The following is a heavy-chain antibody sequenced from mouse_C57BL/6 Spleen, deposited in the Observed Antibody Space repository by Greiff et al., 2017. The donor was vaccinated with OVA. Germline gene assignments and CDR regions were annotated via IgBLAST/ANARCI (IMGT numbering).Heavy chain of an antibody. V-gene: IGHV5-9-1*02. CDR3: TRDYYGYVWYFDV. J-gene: IGHJ1*03. CDR2: ISGGGGYT. Sequence: DVKLVESGEGLVKPGGSLKLSCAASGFTFSSYAMSWVRQTPEKRLEWVAYISGGGGYTYYPDTVKGRFTISRDNARNTLYLQMSRLKSEDTAKYYRTRDYYGYVWYFDVWGTGTTVTVSS. CDR1: GFTFSSYA. D-gene: IGHD2-2*01.